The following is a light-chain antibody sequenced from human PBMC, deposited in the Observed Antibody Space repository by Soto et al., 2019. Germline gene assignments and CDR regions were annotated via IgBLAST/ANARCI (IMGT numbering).Light chain of an antibody. V-gene: IGKV3-20*01. Sequence: EILMTQSPATLCVSPGERGTLSCRASQTVSTSLAWYQQKPGQATRLLIYGASSRATGIPDRFSGSGSGTDFTLTISRLEPEDFAVYYCQQYGSSPPYTFGQGTKVDIK. CDR2: GAS. CDR3: QQYGSSPPYT. J-gene: IGKJ2*01. CDR1: QTVSTS.